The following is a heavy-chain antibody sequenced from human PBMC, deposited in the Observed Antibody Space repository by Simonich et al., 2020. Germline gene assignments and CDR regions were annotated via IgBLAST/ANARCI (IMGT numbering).Heavy chain of an antibody. CDR3: ARSTTGTTAFDI. D-gene: IGHD1-1*01. CDR1: GYTFTSYG. V-gene: IGHV1-18*01. CDR2: ISAYTGNP. Sequence: QVQLVQSGAEGKKPGASVKVSCKASGYTFTSYGTSWVRQAPRQGLEWMGWISAYTGNPNTAQKLQGRVTMTPDTSTSTAYMELRSLRSDDTAVYYCARSTTGTTAFDIWGQGTMVTVSS. J-gene: IGHJ3*02.